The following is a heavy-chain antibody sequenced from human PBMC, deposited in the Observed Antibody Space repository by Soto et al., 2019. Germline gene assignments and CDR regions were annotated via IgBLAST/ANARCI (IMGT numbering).Heavy chain of an antibody. Sequence: VQLLESGGGLVQPGGSLRLSCVGSGFAFSTYGMHWVRQAPAKGLEWVALISYDGTDKYYADSVKGRFSISRDNSKQTLSLQMDSLRPEDTAVYYCAKDFGAWSDSWGQGTLVNVSS. D-gene: IGHD6-19*01. CDR3: AKDFGAWSDS. V-gene: IGHV3-30*18. CDR2: ISYDGTDK. CDR1: GFAFSTYG. J-gene: IGHJ5*02.